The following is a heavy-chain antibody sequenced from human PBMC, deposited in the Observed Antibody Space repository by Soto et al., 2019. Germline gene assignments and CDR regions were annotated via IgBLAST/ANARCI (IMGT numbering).Heavy chain of an antibody. V-gene: IGHV3-53*01. Sequence: EVQLVESGGGLIQPGGSLRLSCAASGVTVSSNAMSWVRQAPGKGLEWVSVIYSGGSTYYADSVKGRFTISRDKSKNTLYLQMNSLRAEDTAVYYCARERTCPHFDYWGQGTLVTVSS. CDR3: ARERTCPHFDY. CDR2: IYSGGST. CDR1: GVTVSSNA. J-gene: IGHJ4*02.